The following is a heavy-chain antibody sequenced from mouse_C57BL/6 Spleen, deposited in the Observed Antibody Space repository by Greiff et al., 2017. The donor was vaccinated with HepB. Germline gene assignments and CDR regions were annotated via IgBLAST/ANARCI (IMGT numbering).Heavy chain of an antibody. J-gene: IGHJ2*01. CDR3: ARDRGLRRYFDY. V-gene: IGHV5-4*01. D-gene: IGHD2-4*01. Sequence: EVQLVESGGGLVKPGGSLKLSCAASGFTFSSYAMSWVRQTPEQRLEWVATISDGGSYTYYPDNVKGRFTISRDNAKNNLYLQMSHLKSEDTAMYYCARDRGLRRYFDYWGQGTTLTVSS. CDR1: GFTFSSYA. CDR2: ISDGGSYT.